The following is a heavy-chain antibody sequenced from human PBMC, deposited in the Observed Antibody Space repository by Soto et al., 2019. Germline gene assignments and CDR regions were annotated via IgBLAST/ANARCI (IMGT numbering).Heavy chain of an antibody. D-gene: IGHD5-12*01. CDR3: AREGGDGYYFDY. CDR2: ISYDGSNK. V-gene: IGHV3-30-3*01. CDR1: GFTFSSYA. J-gene: IGHJ4*02. Sequence: GGSLRLSCAASGFTFSSYAMHWVRQAPGKGLEWVAVISYDGSNKYYADSVKGRFTISRDNSKNTLYLQMNSLRAEDTAVYYCAREGGDGYYFDYWGQGTLVTVSS.